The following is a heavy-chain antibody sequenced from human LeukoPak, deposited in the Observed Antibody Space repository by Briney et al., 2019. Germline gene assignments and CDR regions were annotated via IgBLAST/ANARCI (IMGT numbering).Heavy chain of an antibody. Sequence: GGSLRLSCAASGFTFSSYSMNWVRQAPGKGLEWVSSISSSSSYIYYADSVKGRFTISRDNAKNSLYLQMNSLRAEDTAVYYCARDAGITGTTVLDYWGQGTLVTVSS. CDR2: ISSSSSYI. CDR1: GFTFSSYS. V-gene: IGHV3-21*04. CDR3: ARDAGITGTTVLDY. D-gene: IGHD1-7*01. J-gene: IGHJ4*02.